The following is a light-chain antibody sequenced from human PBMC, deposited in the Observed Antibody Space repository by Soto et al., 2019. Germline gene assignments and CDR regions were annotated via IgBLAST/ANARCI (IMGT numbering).Light chain of an antibody. Sequence: QAVVTQEPSLTVSPGGTVTLTCGSSTGAVTSGHYPYWFQQKPGQAPRTLIYDTISKYSWTPARFSGSLLGGKAALTLSGAQPEDEAEYYCLVSAGGAFVFGAGTKVTVL. J-gene: IGLJ1*01. CDR2: DTI. CDR3: LVSAGGAFV. V-gene: IGLV7-46*01. CDR1: TGAVTSGHY.